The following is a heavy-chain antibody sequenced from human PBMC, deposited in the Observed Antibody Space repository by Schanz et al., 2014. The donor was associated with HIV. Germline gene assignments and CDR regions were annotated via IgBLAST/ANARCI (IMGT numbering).Heavy chain of an antibody. CDR1: GFTYRNYG. Sequence: QEQLVESGGGVVQPGRSLRLSCAASGFTYRNYGMHWVRQAPGKGLEGGAVIWVDGTSKFYADSVKGRFIISRDNSKNTLYLDINSLGAEDTAVYYCAKGWRGYSISSLVDYWGQGSLVTVSS. J-gene: IGHJ4*02. CDR3: AKGWRGYSISSLVDY. D-gene: IGHD6-6*01. V-gene: IGHV3-33*06. CDR2: IWVDGTSK.